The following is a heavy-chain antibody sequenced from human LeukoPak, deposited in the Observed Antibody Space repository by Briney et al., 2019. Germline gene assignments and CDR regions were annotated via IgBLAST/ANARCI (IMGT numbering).Heavy chain of an antibody. V-gene: IGHV3-66*02. CDR2: IYSGGST. CDR3: AYTPCDSSGYYYSGFDC. Sequence: GGSLSLSCAASGFTVSSNYMSWVRQAPGKGLEWVSVIYSGGSTSYADSVKGRFTISRDTSKNTLYLHMNSLRAEDTAVYYCAYTPCDSSGYYYSGFDCWGKEPWSPSP. J-gene: IGHJ5*01. D-gene: IGHD3-22*01. CDR1: GFTVSSNY.